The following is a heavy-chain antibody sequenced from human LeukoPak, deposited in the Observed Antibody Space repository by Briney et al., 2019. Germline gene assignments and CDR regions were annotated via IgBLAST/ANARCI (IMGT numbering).Heavy chain of an antibody. CDR2: ISAYNGNT. Sequence: ASVTVSFKASGYTFTSYGISWVRQAPGQGLEWMGWISAYNGNTNYAQKLQGRVTMTTDTSTSTAYMELRSLRSDDTAVYYCARVWGSYRPTDAFDIWGQGTMVTVSS. D-gene: IGHD3-16*02. J-gene: IGHJ3*02. CDR3: ARVWGSYRPTDAFDI. V-gene: IGHV1-18*01. CDR1: GYTFTSYG.